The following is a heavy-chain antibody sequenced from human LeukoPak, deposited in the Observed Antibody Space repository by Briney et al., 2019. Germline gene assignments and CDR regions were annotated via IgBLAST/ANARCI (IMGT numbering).Heavy chain of an antibody. CDR1: GFTFSSYG. D-gene: IGHD3-10*01. Sequence: GGSLRLSCAASGFTFSSYGMHWVRQAPGKGLEWVAVIWYDGSNKYYPDSVKGRFTISRDNSKNTLYLQMNSLRPEDTAVYYCAKTDYYFGSGSYDSWGQGTLVTVSS. CDR2: IWYDGSNK. V-gene: IGHV3-30*02. CDR3: AKTDYYFGSGSYDS. J-gene: IGHJ4*02.